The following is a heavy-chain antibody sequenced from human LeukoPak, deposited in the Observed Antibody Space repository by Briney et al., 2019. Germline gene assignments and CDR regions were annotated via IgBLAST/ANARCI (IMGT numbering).Heavy chain of an antibody. Sequence: GRALRLSCAASGFTFSDYAIHWGRQAPRKGLWWVAVISYDGSHKYLAGYVKGRFTILRDNSRHTVYLEMNSLSADDTAVYYCAKDYIGDRDYSYYYMDVWGKGTTVSVSS. CDR1: GFTFSDYA. J-gene: IGHJ6*03. CDR2: ISYDGSHK. CDR3: AKDYIGDRDYSYYYMDV. D-gene: IGHD3-16*01. V-gene: IGHV3-30*04.